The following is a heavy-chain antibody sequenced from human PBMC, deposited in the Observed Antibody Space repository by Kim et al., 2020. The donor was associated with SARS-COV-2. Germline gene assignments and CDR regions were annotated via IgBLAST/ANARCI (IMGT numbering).Heavy chain of an antibody. V-gene: IGHV3-74*01. D-gene: IGHD4-17*01. CDR2: INSDGSST. CDR1: GFTFSSYW. J-gene: IGHJ5*02. CDR3: ARDVGYGVFDP. Sequence: GGSLRLSCAASGFTFSSYWMHWVRQAPGKGLVWVSRINSDGSSTSYADSVKGRFTISRDNAKNTLYLQMNSLRAEDTAVHYCARDVGYGVFDPWGQGTLVTFSS.